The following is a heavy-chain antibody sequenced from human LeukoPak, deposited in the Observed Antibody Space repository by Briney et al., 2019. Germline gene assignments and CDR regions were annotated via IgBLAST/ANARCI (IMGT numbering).Heavy chain of an antibody. CDR1: GFTFSSSA. V-gene: IGHV3-30-3*01. J-gene: IGHJ6*03. Sequence: GRSRRLSCAASGFTFSSSAIYWVGQVPGKRLESVAVISYDGSYKFYADSVKGRFTISRDNSKNTLYLQMNSLRAEDTAVYYCARDPWNYDFWSGYSMSYYYYYMDVWGKGTTVTVSS. CDR3: ARDPWNYDFWSGYSMSYYYYYMDV. D-gene: IGHD3-3*01. CDR2: ISYDGSYK.